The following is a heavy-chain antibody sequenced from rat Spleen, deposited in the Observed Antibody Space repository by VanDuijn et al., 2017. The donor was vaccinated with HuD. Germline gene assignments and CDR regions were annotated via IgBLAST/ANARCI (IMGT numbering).Heavy chain of an antibody. V-gene: IGHV5-29*01. CDR1: GFILSTYY. CDR3: ARPNYPGFNYFDY. Sequence: EVQLVESDGGLVQPGRSLKLPCEPSGFILSTYYLPWFRKPPTKGLDWVETVSYNDSTTYYRDSVKGRFTISRDNAKSTLYLQVDSLRSEDTATYYCARPNYPGFNYFDYWGQGVMVTVSS. CDR2: VSYNDSTT. J-gene: IGHJ2*01. D-gene: IGHD1-4*01.